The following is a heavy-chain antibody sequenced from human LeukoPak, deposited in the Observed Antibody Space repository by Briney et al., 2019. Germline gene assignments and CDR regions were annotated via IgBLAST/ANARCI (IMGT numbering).Heavy chain of an antibody. J-gene: IGHJ1*01. V-gene: IGHV3-23*01. D-gene: IGHD3-10*01. CDR2: ISGSGGST. CDR1: GFTFSSYA. Sequence: LGGSLSLSCAASGFTFSSYAMSWVRQAPGKGLEWVSAISGSGGSTYYADSVKGRFTISRDNSKNTLYLQMNSLRAEDTAVYYCAKDRAGFGELSPAEYFQHWGQGTLVTVSS. CDR3: AKDRAGFGELSPAEYFQH.